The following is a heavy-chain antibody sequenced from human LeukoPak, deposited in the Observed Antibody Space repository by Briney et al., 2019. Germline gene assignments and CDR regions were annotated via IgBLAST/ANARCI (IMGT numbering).Heavy chain of an antibody. V-gene: IGHV1-2*02. CDR1: GYTFTGYY. Sequence: ASVKVSCKASGYTFTGYYMHWVRQAPGQGLEWMGWINPNSGGTYYAQKFQGRVTMTRDASISTAYMELSRLRSDDTAVYYCARGDVVVTAYDYWGQGTLVTVSS. J-gene: IGHJ4*02. CDR3: ARGDVVVTAYDY. CDR2: INPNSGGT. D-gene: IGHD2-21*02.